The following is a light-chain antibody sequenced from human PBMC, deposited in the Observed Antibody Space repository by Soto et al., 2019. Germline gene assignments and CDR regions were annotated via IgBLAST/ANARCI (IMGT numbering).Light chain of an antibody. CDR1: SSDVGGYTY. V-gene: IGLV2-14*01. CDR3: TSYTTSSTLI. Sequence: QSALTQPASVSGSPGQSITISCTGTSSDVGGYTYVSWYQQHPGKAHKLMIYDVSNRPSGVSDRFSGSKSGNTASLTISGLQAEDEADYYCTSYTTSSTLIFGGGTKLTVL. J-gene: IGLJ2*01. CDR2: DVS.